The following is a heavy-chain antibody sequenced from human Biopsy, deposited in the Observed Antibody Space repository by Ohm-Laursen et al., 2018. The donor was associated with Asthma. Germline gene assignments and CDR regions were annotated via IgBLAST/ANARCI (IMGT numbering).Heavy chain of an antibody. Sequence: ASVNVSCKVSGDTLTERSIHWVRQAPGKGLEWMGGFDIEDGEASYAQKFKGRVTLTEDPSTDTVYMEVSSLRSDDTAVYYCATDLWNPQKDCDYWGQGTLVTVSS. D-gene: IGHD1-1*01. CDR1: GDTLTERS. J-gene: IGHJ4*02. V-gene: IGHV1-24*01. CDR3: ATDLWNPQKDCDY. CDR2: FDIEDGEA.